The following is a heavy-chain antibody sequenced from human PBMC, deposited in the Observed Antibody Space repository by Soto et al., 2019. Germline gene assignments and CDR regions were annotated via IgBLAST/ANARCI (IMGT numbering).Heavy chain of an antibody. Sequence: GGSLRLSCAASGFTFSDYYMSWIRQAPGKGLEWVSYISSSSSYTNYADSVKGRFTISRDNAKNSLYLQMNSLRAEDTAVYYCARVPYYGDYGYNWFDPWGQGTLVTVSS. CDR2: ISSSSSYT. J-gene: IGHJ5*02. CDR3: ARVPYYGDYGYNWFDP. V-gene: IGHV3-11*06. CDR1: GFTFSDYY. D-gene: IGHD4-17*01.